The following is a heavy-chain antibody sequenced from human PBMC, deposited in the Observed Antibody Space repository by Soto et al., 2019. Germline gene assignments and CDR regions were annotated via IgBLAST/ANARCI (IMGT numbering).Heavy chain of an antibody. J-gene: IGHJ4*02. V-gene: IGHV3-30-3*01. CDR2: ISYDGSNK. CDR3: ATSTSSGWPQNAYYFDY. CDR1: GFTFSSYA. Sequence: GGSLRLSCAASGFTFSSYAMHWVRQAPGKGLEWVAVISYDGSNKYYADSVKGRFTISRDNSKNTLYLQMNSLRAEDTAVYYCATSTSSGWPQNAYYFDYWGQGT. D-gene: IGHD6-19*01.